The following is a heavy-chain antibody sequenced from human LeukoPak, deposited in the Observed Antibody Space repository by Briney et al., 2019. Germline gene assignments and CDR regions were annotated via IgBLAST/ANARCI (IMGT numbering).Heavy chain of an antibody. CDR2: MNPNSGNT. V-gene: IGHV1-8*01. J-gene: IGHJ4*02. CDR1: GYTFTSYD. CDR3: ASGPTPLNIDY. Sequence: ASVKVSCKPSGYTFTSYDINWVRQATGQGLEWMGWMNPNSGNTGYAQKFQSRVTMTRNTSISTAYMELSSLRSEDTAVYYCASGPTPLNIDYWGQGTLVTVSS.